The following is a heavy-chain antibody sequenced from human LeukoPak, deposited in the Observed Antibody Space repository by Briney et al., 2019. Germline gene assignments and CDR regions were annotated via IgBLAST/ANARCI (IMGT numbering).Heavy chain of an antibody. CDR2: ISSSSSYI. V-gene: IGHV3-21*01. Sequence: GGSLRLSCAASGFTFSTYSMNWVRQAPGKGLEWVSCISSSSSYIYYADSVKGRFTISRDNAKNSLYLQMNSLRAEDTAVYYCVRYRREGLYYFDYWGQGTLVTVSS. J-gene: IGHJ4*02. CDR3: VRYRREGLYYFDY. CDR1: GFTFSTYS.